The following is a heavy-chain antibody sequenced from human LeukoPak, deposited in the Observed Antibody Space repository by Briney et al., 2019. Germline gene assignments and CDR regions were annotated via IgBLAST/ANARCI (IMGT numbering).Heavy chain of an antibody. CDR2: ISYDGSNK. J-gene: IGHJ4*02. Sequence: PGGSLRLSCVASGFTFSNYAIHWVRQAPGKGLEWVAVISYDGSNKDYAASVKGRFSISRDNSKNTLYLQMNSLKIEDTGVYYCTTGIDDGGGYWGQGTQVTVSS. D-gene: IGHD3-10*01. CDR3: TTGIDDGGGY. V-gene: IGHV3-30*04. CDR1: GFTFSNYA.